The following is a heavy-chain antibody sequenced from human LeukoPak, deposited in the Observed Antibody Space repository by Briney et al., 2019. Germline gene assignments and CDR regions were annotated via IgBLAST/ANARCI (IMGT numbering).Heavy chain of an antibody. CDR1: GGTFSSYA. CDR2: IIPIFGTA. V-gene: IGHV1-69*13. J-gene: IGHJ4*02. CDR3: ARVSAEVSHYYDSSGYYRT. Sequence: SVKVSCKASGGTFSSYAISWVRQAPGQGLEWMGGIIPIFGTANYAQKFQGRVTITADESTSTASMELSSLRSEDTAVYYCARVSAEVSHYYDSSGYYRTWGQGTLVTVSS. D-gene: IGHD3-22*01.